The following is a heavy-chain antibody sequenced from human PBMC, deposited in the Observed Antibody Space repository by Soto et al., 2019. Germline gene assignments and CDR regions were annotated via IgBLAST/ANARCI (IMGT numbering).Heavy chain of an antibody. D-gene: IGHD6-6*01. CDR2: VDPSDSYN. CDR1: RYRFTNHW. CDR3: ARHGDSSSPNWFDP. V-gene: IGHV5-10-1*01. Sequence: ESLKLSCKGSRYRFTNHWISLVRQMPGKGLELMGRVDPSDSYNNYSPSFQGRVTISADKSISTAYLQWSSLQASDTAMYFCARHGDSSSPNWFDPWGQGTLVTVSS. J-gene: IGHJ5*02.